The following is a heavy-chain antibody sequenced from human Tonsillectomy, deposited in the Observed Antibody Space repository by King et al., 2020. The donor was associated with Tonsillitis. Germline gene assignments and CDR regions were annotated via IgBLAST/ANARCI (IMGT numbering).Heavy chain of an antibody. CDR1: GGSISSGGYY. D-gene: IGHD5-12*01. J-gene: IGHJ4*02. Sequence: QLQESGPGLVKPSQTLSLTCTVAGGSISSGGYYWSWIRQHPGKGLEWIGYIYYSGGTYYNPSLKRRVTISVDTSKNQFSLKLSSVTAADTAVYYCARDRTNSGYDLGFDYWGQGTLVTVSS. CDR3: ARDRTNSGYDLGFDY. CDR2: IYYSGGT. V-gene: IGHV4-31*03.